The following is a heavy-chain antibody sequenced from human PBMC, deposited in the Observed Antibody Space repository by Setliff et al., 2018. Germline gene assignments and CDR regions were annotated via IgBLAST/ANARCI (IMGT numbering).Heavy chain of an antibody. CDR1: GFTFSTAW. J-gene: IGHJ2*01. Sequence: PGGSLRLSCAASGFTFSTAWMNWVRQAPGKGLEWVGRIKGKNDGLATDYAAPVKGRFTISRDDSKNTLYLQMNSLKTEDTAVYYCARDSTWYWYFDLWGRGTLVTVSS. CDR3: ARDSTWYWYFDL. CDR2: IKGKNDGLAT. D-gene: IGHD3-16*01. V-gene: IGHV3-15*07.